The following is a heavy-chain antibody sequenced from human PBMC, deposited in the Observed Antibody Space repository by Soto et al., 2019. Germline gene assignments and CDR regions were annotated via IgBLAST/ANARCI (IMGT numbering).Heavy chain of an antibody. CDR2: IYYSEST. J-gene: IGHJ4*01. D-gene: IGHD2-2*01. CDR1: GGSISSYY. V-gene: IGHV4-59*08. CDR3: ARLYSSSIPY. Sequence: QGQLQESGPGLVKPSETLSLTCTVSGGSISSYYWSWIRQPPGKGLEWIGQIYYSESTNYNPSLKSRVTLSVDLTKNQASIKVSSVTAADTAVYYCARLYSSSIPYSGPGTLVSFS.